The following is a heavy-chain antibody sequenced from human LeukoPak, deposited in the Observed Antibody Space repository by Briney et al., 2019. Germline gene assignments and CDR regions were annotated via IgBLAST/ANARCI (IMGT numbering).Heavy chain of an antibody. V-gene: IGHV3-30-3*01. Sequence: GGSLRLSCAASGFTFSTYAIHWVRQAPGKGLEWVAVISYDGNNKYYADSVKGRFTISRDNSKNTLYLQMNSLRAEDTAVYYCARDNTHYYDSSGYYSAGGWGQGTLVTVSS. CDR3: ARDNTHYYDSSGYYSAGG. CDR2: ISYDGNNK. D-gene: IGHD3-22*01. J-gene: IGHJ4*02. CDR1: GFTFSTYA.